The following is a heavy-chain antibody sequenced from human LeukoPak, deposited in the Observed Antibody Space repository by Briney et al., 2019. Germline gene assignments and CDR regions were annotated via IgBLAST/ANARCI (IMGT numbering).Heavy chain of an antibody. D-gene: IGHD3-10*01. CDR2: INPSGGGT. J-gene: IGHJ5*02. CDR1: GGTFSSYA. Sequence: ASVKVSCKASGGTFSSYAISWVRQAPGQGLEWMGIINPSGGGTSYAQKLQGRVTMTRDTSTSTVYLELSSLRSEDTAVYYCARGGVSWYTCFDPWGQGTLVTVSS. V-gene: IGHV1-46*04. CDR3: ARGGVSWYTCFDP.